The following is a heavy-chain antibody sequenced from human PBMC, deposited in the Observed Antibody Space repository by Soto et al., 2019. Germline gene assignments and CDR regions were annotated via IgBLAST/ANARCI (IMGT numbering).Heavy chain of an antibody. D-gene: IGHD2-2*01. V-gene: IGHV3-23*01. CDR2: ISGSGGST. CDR3: AKNQLLRGGYGMDV. Sequence: VGSLRLSCAASGFAFSSYAMSWVRQAPGKGLEWVPAISGSGGSTYYADSVKGRFTISRGNSKNTLYLQMNSLRAEDTAVYYCAKNQLLRGGYGMDVWGQGTTVTVSS. J-gene: IGHJ6*02. CDR1: GFAFSSYA.